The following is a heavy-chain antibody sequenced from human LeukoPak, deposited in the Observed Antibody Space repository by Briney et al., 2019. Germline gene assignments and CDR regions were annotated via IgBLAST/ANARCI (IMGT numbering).Heavy chain of an antibody. CDR2: IDPSDSYT. V-gene: IGHV5-10-1*01. CDR3: ARHEIFSGSCPDY. Sequence: GESLKISCKGSGYSFTSYWISWVRQMPGKGLEWMGRIDPSDSYTNYSPSFQGHVTISADKSISTAYLQWSSLKASDTTMYYCARHEIFSGSCPDYWGQGTLVTVSS. J-gene: IGHJ4*02. CDR1: GYSFTSYW. D-gene: IGHD3-10*01.